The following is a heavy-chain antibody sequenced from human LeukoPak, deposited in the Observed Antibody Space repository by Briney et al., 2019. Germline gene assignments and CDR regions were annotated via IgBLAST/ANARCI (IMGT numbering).Heavy chain of an antibody. Sequence: GGSLRLSCAASGFTFSSYAMSWVRQAPGKGLEWVSAISGSGGSTYCADSVKGRFTISRDNSKNTLYLQMNSLRAEDTAVYYCAKISLGVLRFLEWFLYFDYWGQGTLVTVSS. V-gene: IGHV3-23*01. CDR3: AKISLGVLRFLEWFLYFDY. CDR1: GFTFSSYA. J-gene: IGHJ4*02. D-gene: IGHD3-3*01. CDR2: ISGSGGST.